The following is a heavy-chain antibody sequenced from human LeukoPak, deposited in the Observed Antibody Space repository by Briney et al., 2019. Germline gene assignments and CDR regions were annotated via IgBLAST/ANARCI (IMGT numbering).Heavy chain of an antibody. V-gene: IGHV3-48*01. Sequence: PGGSLRLSCAASGFTFSSYSMNWVRQAPGKGLEWVSYISSSSSTIYYADSVKGRFTISRDNAKNSLYLQMNSLRAEDTAVYYCARDTRSITIFGVDFDYWSQGTLVTVSS. CDR2: ISSSSSTI. J-gene: IGHJ4*02. CDR3: ARDTRSITIFGVDFDY. D-gene: IGHD3-3*01. CDR1: GFTFSSYS.